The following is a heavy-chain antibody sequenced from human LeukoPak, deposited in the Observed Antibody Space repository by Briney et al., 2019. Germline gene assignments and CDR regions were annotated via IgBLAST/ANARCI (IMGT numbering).Heavy chain of an antibody. CDR3: ARHSGSGSESRPFDP. CDR1: GGSVTSGGFY. D-gene: IGHD3-10*01. V-gene: IGHV4-39*01. CDR2: IYYTGST. Sequence: PLETLSLTCSVSGGSVTSGGFYWGWLRQPPGKGPEWIATIYYTGSTYYNPSLKSRFTISIDTSKNQFSLRMTSVTATDTAVYHCARHSGSGSESRPFDPWGQGTLVTVSS. J-gene: IGHJ5*02.